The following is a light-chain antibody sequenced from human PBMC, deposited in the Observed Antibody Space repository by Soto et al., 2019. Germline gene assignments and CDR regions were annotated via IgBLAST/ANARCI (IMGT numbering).Light chain of an antibody. CDR1: QSVSSN. Sequence: EIVLTQSPVTLSVSPGERTTLSCRASQSVSSNLAWYQQRPGQAPRLLIYDASNRATGIPARFSGSGSGTDFTLTISSLEPEDFAVYYCQQRSNWPFGPGTTVDIK. J-gene: IGKJ3*01. V-gene: IGKV3-11*01. CDR3: QQRSNWP. CDR2: DAS.